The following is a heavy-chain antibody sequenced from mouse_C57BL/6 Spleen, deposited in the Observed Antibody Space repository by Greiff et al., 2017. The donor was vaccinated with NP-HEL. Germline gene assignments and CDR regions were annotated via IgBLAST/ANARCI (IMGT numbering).Heavy chain of an antibody. V-gene: IGHV5-4*01. CDR2: ISDGGSYT. J-gene: IGHJ4*01. Sequence: EVQLVESGGGLVKPGGSLKLSCAASGFTFSSYAMSWVRQTPEKRLEWVATISDGGSYTYYPDNVKGRFTISRDNAKNNLYLQMSHLKSEDTAMDYWARDAQLGPYYAMDDWGQGTSVTVSS. CDR1: GFTFSSYA. D-gene: IGHD4-1*02. CDR3: ARDAQLGPYYAMDD.